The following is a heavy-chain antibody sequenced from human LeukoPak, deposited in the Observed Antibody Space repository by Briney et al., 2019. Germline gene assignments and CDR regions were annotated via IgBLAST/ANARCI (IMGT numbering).Heavy chain of an antibody. D-gene: IGHD3-22*01. Sequence: GGSLRLSCAASGFTFSSYSMNWVRQAPGKGLEWVSSISSSSSYIYYAASVKGRFTISRDNAKNSLYLQMNSLRAEDTAVYYCARDCYDSSGSDNWGQGTLVTVSS. CDR3: ARDCYDSSGSDN. CDR1: GFTFSSYS. CDR2: ISSSSSYI. V-gene: IGHV3-21*01. J-gene: IGHJ4*02.